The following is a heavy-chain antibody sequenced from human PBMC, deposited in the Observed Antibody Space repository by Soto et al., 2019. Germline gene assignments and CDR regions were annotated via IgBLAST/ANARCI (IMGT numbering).Heavy chain of an antibody. V-gene: IGHV3-53*01. D-gene: IGHD5-18*01. CDR2: IYSGGST. CDR3: ASVGVGSYALRIYAFDI. CDR1: GFTVSSNY. J-gene: IGHJ3*02. Sequence: EVQLVESGGGLLQPGGSLRLSCAASGFTVSSNYMSWVRQAPGKGLEWVSVIYSGGSTYYADSVKGRFTISRDNSKNTLYLQMNSLRAEDTAVYYCASVGVGSYALRIYAFDIWGPGTMVTVSS.